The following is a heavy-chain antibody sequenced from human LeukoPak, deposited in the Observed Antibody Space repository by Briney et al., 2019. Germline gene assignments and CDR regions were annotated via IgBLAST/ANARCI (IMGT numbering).Heavy chain of an antibody. CDR2: IYISGST. Sequence: PSETLSLTCTVSGASINSHFWSWIRQPAGKGLEWIGRIYISGSTNYNSSLQSRLTMSVDTSKNQFSLKLTSVTAADTAVYYCARALNPLPGTYYFGYWGQGTLVTVSS. CDR3: ARALNPLPGTYYFGY. V-gene: IGHV4-4*07. J-gene: IGHJ4*02. D-gene: IGHD2-15*01. CDR1: GASINSHF.